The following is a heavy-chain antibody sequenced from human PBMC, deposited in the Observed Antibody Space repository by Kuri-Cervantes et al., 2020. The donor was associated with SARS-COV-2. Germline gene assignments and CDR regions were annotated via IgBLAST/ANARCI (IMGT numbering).Heavy chain of an antibody. V-gene: IGHV3-21*06. J-gene: IGHJ3*02. Sequence: GGSLRLSCTASGFTFNTYNMKWVRQAPGKGLEWVSGIGPSNTYIYYADSVKGRFIISRDNAKNSLYLQMNSLRAEDTAVYYCASETTLSQNAFDIWGQGTMVTVSS. CDR1: GFTFNTYN. D-gene: IGHD4-17*01. CDR3: ASETTLSQNAFDI. CDR2: IGPSNTYI.